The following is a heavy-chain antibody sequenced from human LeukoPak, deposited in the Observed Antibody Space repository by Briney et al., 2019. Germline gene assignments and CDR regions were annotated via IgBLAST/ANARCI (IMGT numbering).Heavy chain of an antibody. J-gene: IGHJ4*02. D-gene: IGHD2-2*01. CDR3: AKDSKITSADYYFDY. CDR1: GFSFRSYA. Sequence: GVSLRLSCSASGFSFRSYAMHWGRQAPGKGLEWGTVIANDGRDKKYADSVRGRFTISRDNSKNTVYLQMDSLRVEDMAVYYCAKDSKITSADYYFDYWGLGTLVTVSS. V-gene: IGHV3-30*04. CDR2: IANDGRDK.